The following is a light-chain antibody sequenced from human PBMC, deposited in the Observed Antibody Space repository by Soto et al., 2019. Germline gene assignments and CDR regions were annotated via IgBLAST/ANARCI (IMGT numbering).Light chain of an antibody. CDR1: QSVSDTH. Sequence: DNVLTQSPCALSLSPGESATLSCRASQSVSDTHVAWYQQRPGQAPRLLIYDASRRDIGVPDRFSGSGSGTDFTLTISSLEPEDFAVYYCQQRSNWFTFGQGTRLEI. V-gene: IGKV3D-20*02. CDR3: QQRSNWFT. J-gene: IGKJ5*01. CDR2: DAS.